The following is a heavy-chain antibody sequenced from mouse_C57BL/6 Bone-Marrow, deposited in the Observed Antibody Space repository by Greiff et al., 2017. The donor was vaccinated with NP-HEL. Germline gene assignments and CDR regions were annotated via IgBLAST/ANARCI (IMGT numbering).Heavy chain of an antibody. CDR1: GFNIKDDY. Sequence: EVKLMESGAELVRPGASVKLSCTASGFNIKDDYMHWVKQRPEQGLEWIGWIDPENGDTEYASKFQGKATITADTSSNTAYLQLSSLTSEDTAVYYCTTCGSSRYYFDYWGQGTTLTVSS. J-gene: IGHJ2*01. D-gene: IGHD1-1*01. CDR3: TTCGSSRYYFDY. CDR2: IDPENGDT. V-gene: IGHV14-4*01.